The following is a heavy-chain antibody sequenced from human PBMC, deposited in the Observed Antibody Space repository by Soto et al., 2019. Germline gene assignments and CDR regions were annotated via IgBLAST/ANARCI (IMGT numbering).Heavy chain of an antibody. J-gene: IGHJ5*02. CDR2: ISSSGGTK. D-gene: IGHD6-13*01. Sequence: GRSMRPSCPPSAFSFSDDYMTWIRQPPGKGLEWVSYISSSGGTKYHADSVKGRFTISRDNAKNSLYLQMNSLRAEDTAVYYCARGYSSSWTYNWFDPWGQGTLVTVSS. CDR3: ARGYSSSWTYNWFDP. CDR1: AFSFSDDY. V-gene: IGHV3-11*01.